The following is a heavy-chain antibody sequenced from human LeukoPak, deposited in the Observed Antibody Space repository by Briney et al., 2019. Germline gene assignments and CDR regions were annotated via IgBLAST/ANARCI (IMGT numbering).Heavy chain of an antibody. CDR1: GGSISSGGYY. CDR2: IYYSGST. D-gene: IGHD6-13*01. CDR3: ARESSSWYYFGY. Sequence: PSETLSLTCTVSGGSISSGGYYWSWIRQHPGKGLEWIGYIYYSGSTYYNPSLKSRVTISADTSKNQFSLNLSSGTAADTAVYYCARESSSWYYFGYWGQGTLVTVSS. J-gene: IGHJ4*02. V-gene: IGHV4-31*03.